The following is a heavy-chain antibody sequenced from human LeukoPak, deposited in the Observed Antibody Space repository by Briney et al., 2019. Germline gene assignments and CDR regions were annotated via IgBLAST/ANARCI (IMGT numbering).Heavy chain of an antibody. CDR3: ARRRRIVGATPGAFDI. CDR2: INHSGGT. Sequence: SETLSLTCTVYGGSFSGYYWSWIRQHPGKGREWIGEINHSGGTNYNPSLKSRVTISVDTSKNQFSLKLSSVTAADTAVYYCARRRRIVGATPGAFDIWGQGTMVTVSS. CDR1: GGSFSGYY. D-gene: IGHD1-26*01. V-gene: IGHV4-34*01. J-gene: IGHJ3*02.